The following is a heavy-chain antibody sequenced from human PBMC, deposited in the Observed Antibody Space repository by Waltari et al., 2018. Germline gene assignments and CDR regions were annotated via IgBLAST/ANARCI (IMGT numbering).Heavy chain of an antibody. V-gene: IGHV4-39*02. D-gene: IGHD1-1*01. CDR3: AKHGITTTNWSKTSHSWFGP. J-gene: IGHJ5*02. CDR2: VDYNGDT. CDR1: GDSINSDIYY. Sequence: QLQLLESGPGLVKPSETLSLTCAVSGDSINSDIYYWAWFRQPPGKGLEWIGSVDYNGDTYYNPSLKSRVTISADASRNRFSLGLSSVTAADTGFYYCAKHGITTTNWSKTSHSWFGPWGQGILVTVSS.